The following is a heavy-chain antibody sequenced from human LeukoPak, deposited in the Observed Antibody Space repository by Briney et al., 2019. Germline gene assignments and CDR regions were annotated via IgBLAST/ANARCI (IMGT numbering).Heavy chain of an antibody. CDR1: GYTFTSYD. D-gene: IGHD6-6*01. Sequence: ASVKVSCKASGYTFTSYDINWVRQATGQGLEWMGIINPSGGSTSYAQKFQGRVTMTRDTSTSTVYMELSSLRSEDTAVYYCARFASSIAARPGYYYMDVWGKGTTVTVSS. CDR3: ARFASSIAARPGYYYMDV. J-gene: IGHJ6*03. V-gene: IGHV1-46*01. CDR2: INPSGGST.